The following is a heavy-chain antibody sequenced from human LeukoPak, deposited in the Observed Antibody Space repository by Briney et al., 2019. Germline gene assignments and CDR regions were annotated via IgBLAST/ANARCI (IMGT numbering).Heavy chain of an antibody. Sequence: ASVKVSCKASGYTFTGYYMHWVRQAPGQGFEWMGWTNPNSGGTNYAQKFLGRVTMTRDTSISTAYMELSRLRSDDTAVYYCARGDIYCSSTSCLSDYWGQGTLVTVSS. V-gene: IGHV1-2*02. CDR1: GYTFTGYY. D-gene: IGHD2-2*01. CDR3: ARGDIYCSSTSCLSDY. J-gene: IGHJ4*02. CDR2: TNPNSGGT.